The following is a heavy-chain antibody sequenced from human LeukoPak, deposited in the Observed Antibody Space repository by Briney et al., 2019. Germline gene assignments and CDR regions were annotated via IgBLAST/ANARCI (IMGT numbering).Heavy chain of an antibody. V-gene: IGHV4-4*07. D-gene: IGHD6-13*01. CDR1: GGSISSYY. J-gene: IGHJ6*03. CDR2: IYTSGST. CDR3: ARGGRIAAAGTRDYYMDV. Sequence: SETLSLTCTVSGGSISSYYWSWIRQPAGKGPEWIGRIYTSGSTNYNPSLKSRVTMSVDTSKNQFSLKLSSVTAADTAVYYCARGGRIAAAGTRDYYMDVWGKGTTVTISS.